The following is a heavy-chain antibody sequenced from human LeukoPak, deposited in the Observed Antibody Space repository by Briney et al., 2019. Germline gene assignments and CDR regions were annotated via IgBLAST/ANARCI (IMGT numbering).Heavy chain of an antibody. CDR3: ARTTVTTFNYYYYYMDV. V-gene: IGHV1-3*03. Sequence: ASVKVSCKASGYTFTSYAMHWVRQAPGQRLEWMGWINAGNGNTKYSQEFQGRVTITRDTSASTAYMELSSLRSEDTAVYYCARTTVTTFNYYYYYMDVWGKGTTVTVSS. J-gene: IGHJ6*03. CDR2: INAGNGNT. D-gene: IGHD4-17*01. CDR1: GYTFTSYA.